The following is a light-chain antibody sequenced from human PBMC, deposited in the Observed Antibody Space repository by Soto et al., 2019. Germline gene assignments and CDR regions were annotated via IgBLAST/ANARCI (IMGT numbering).Light chain of an antibody. J-gene: IGLJ1*01. CDR3: TSYAGGNNV. CDR2: EVN. Sequence: QSVLTQPPSASGSPGQSVTISCTGTSSDVGGYNYVSRYQQYPGKVPKLMIYEVNKRPSGVPDRFSGSKSGNTASLTVSALQAEDEADYYCTSYAGGNNVFGTGTKLTVL. CDR1: SSDVGGYNY. V-gene: IGLV2-8*01.